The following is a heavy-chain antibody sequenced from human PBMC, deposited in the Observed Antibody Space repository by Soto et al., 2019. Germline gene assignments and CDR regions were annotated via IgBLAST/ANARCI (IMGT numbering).Heavy chain of an antibody. CDR3: ARDRWVRYSGYGWHFDY. CDR2: ISSGGGNI. Sequence: EVQLVESGGVLVQPGGSLRLSCAASGFAFSSYEMNWVRQAPGKGLEWVSYISSGGGNIYYADSVRGRFTISRDNARNSVDLQMNSLRAEDTAVYFCARDRWVRYSGYGWHFDYWGQGTLVTVSS. J-gene: IGHJ4*02. CDR1: GFAFSSYE. D-gene: IGHD5-12*01. V-gene: IGHV3-48*03.